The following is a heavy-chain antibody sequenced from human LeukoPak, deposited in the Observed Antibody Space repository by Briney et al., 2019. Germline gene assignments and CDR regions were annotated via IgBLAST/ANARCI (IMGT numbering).Heavy chain of an antibody. J-gene: IGHJ4*02. CDR1: GFSFSNYW. CDR2: LTSDGITT. CDR3: ARGSGYSVLDY. D-gene: IGHD3-22*01. V-gene: IGHV3-74*01. Sequence: SGRSLRLSCAASGFSFSNYWMHWVRQAPGKGLVWVSRLTSDGITTIYAASVKARFTISRDNAKNTLYLQMNSLTGEDTAVYYCARGSGYSVLDYWGQGTLVTVSS.